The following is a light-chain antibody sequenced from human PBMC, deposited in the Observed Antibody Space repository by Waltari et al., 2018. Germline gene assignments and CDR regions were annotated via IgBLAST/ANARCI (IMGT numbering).Light chain of an antibody. Sequence: DIQMTQSPSSLSASVGDRVTITCRASQTISNSLNLYQHKPGKAPNLLIYGASSLNSGVSSRFTGSGSGTDFTLTISNLQHEDFATYYCQQTYTTPPYTVGQGTKLELK. CDR2: GAS. CDR3: QQTYTTPPYT. CDR1: QTISNS. V-gene: IGKV1-39*01. J-gene: IGKJ2*01.